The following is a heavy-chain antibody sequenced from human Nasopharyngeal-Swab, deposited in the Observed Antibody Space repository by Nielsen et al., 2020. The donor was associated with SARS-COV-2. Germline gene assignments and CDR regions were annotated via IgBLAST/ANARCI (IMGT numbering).Heavy chain of an antibody. CDR1: GYTFTSYV. CDR2: ISAYNGNT. CDR3: ARSTIAVAGRGISDY. Sequence: ASVNVSCKASGYTFTSYVISWVRQAPGQGLEWMGWISAYNGNTNYAQKLQGRVTMTTDTSTGTAYMELRSLRSDDTAVYYCARSTIAVAGRGISDYWGQGTLVTVSS. J-gene: IGHJ4*02. D-gene: IGHD6-19*01. V-gene: IGHV1-18*01.